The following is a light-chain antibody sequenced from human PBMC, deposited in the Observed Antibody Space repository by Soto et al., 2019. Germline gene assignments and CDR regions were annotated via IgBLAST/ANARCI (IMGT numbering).Light chain of an antibody. CDR1: QSVSSNY. J-gene: IGKJ3*01. CDR2: GAS. CDR3: QQYGRSPFT. Sequence: EIVMTQSPGTLSLSPGETATLSCRASQSVSSNYVAWFHQKPGQAPRLLIYGASSRATGVPDRFSASGSGTDFTLTISRLEPEEFGVYYCQQYGRSPFTFGPGTKVDIK. V-gene: IGKV3-20*01.